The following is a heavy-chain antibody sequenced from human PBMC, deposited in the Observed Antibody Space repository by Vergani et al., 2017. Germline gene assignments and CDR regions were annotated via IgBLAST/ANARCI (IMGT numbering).Heavy chain of an antibody. CDR1: GFTFSSYS. V-gene: IGHV3-21*04. CDR2: ISSSSSYI. J-gene: IGHJ4*02. Sequence: EVQLLESGGGLVQPGGSLRLSCAASGFTFSSYSMNWVRQAPGKGLEWVSSISSSSSYIYYADSVKGRFTISRDNAKNSLYLQMNSLRAEDTAVYYCARSSGDYGSQDYWGQGTLVTVSS. D-gene: IGHD4-17*01. CDR3: ARSSGDYGSQDY.